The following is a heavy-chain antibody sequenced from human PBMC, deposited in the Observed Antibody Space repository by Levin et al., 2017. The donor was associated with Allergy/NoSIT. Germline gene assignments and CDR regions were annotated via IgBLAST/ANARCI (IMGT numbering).Heavy chain of an antibody. CDR2: INAGNGNT. V-gene: IGHV1-3*01. Sequence: GESLKISCKASGYTFTSYAMHWVRQAPGQRLEWMGWINAGNGNTKYSQKFQGRVTITRDTSASTAYMELSSLRSEDTAVYYCASMKLEYSSSFLDYWGQGTLVTVSS. CDR3: ASMKLEYSSSFLDY. CDR1: GYTFTSYA. J-gene: IGHJ4*02. D-gene: IGHD6-6*01.